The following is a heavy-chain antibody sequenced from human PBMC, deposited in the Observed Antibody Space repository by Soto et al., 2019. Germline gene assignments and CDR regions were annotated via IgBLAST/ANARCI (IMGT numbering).Heavy chain of an antibody. CDR3: ARDARTYYDFWSGSYNWFDP. D-gene: IGHD3-3*01. CDR2: IYHSGST. CDR1: GYSISSGYY. J-gene: IGHJ5*02. Sequence: SETLSLTCAVSGYSISSGYYWGWIRQPPGKGLEWIGSIYHSGSTYYNPSPKSRVTISVDTSKNQFSLKLSSVTAADTAVYYCARDARTYYDFWSGSYNWFDPWGQGTLVTVS. V-gene: IGHV4-38-2*02.